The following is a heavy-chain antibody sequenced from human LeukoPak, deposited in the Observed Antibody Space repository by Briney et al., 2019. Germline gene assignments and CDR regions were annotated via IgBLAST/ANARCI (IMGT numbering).Heavy chain of an antibody. Sequence: PGGSLRLSCAASGFTFSSYGMHWVRQAPGKGLEWVAVIWYDGSNKYYADSVKGRFTISRDNSKNTLYLQMNSLRAVDTAVYYCARDGAYGHRGYFDYWGQGTLVTVSS. D-gene: IGHD4-17*01. CDR1: GFTFSSYG. CDR3: ARDGAYGHRGYFDY. CDR2: IWYDGSNK. V-gene: IGHV3-33*01. J-gene: IGHJ4*02.